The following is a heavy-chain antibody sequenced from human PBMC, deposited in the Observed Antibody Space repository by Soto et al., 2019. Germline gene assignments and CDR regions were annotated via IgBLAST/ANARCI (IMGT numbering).Heavy chain of an antibody. Sequence: SETLSLTCTVSGGSISSGDYYWSWIRQPPGKGMEWIGYIYYSGSTYYNPSLKSRVTISVDTSKNQFSLKLSSVTAADTAVYYCVRSYSSSSPFDYWGQGTLVTVSS. D-gene: IGHD6-6*01. J-gene: IGHJ4*02. CDR3: VRSYSSSSPFDY. CDR1: GGSISSGDYY. V-gene: IGHV4-30-4*01. CDR2: IYYSGST.